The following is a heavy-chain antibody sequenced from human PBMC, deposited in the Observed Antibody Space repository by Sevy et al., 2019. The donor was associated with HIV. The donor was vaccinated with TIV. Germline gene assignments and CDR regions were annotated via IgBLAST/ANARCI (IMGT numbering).Heavy chain of an antibody. CDR3: ARSRAFYYGMDV. D-gene: IGHD6-6*01. Sequence: GGSLRLSCAASGFTFDDYAMYWVRQAPGKGLEWVSGISWHSDIVGYADSVKGRFTISRDNAENSLYLQMNSLRAEDTALYYCARSRAFYYGMDVWGQGTTVTVSS. J-gene: IGHJ6*02. V-gene: IGHV3-9*01. CDR2: ISWHSDIV. CDR1: GFTFDDYA.